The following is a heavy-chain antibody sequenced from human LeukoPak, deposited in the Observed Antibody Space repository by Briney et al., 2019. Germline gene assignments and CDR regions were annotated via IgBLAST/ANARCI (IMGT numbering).Heavy chain of an antibody. CDR2: IRYDGSNK. V-gene: IGHV3-30*02. Sequence: PGGSLRLSCAASGFTFSSYGMDWVRQAPVKGLEWVAFIRYDGSNKYYADSVKGRFTISRDNSKNTLYLQMNSLRAEDTAVYYCANIDYGYIYMDVWGKGTTVTIPS. CDR3: ANIDYGYIYMDV. D-gene: IGHD3-16*02. CDR1: GFTFSSYG. J-gene: IGHJ6*03.